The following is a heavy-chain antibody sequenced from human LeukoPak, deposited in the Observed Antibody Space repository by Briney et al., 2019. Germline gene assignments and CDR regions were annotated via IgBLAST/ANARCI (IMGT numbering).Heavy chain of an antibody. Sequence: ASVKVSCKASGYTFTSYDINWVRQATGQGLEWMGWMNPNSGNTGYAQKFQGRVTITRNTSISTAYMELSSLRSEDTAVYYCARRDGYSYGYDFDYWGQGTLVTVSS. CDR2: MNPNSGNT. CDR3: ARRDGYSYGYDFDY. D-gene: IGHD5-18*01. J-gene: IGHJ4*02. CDR1: GYTFTSYD. V-gene: IGHV1-8*03.